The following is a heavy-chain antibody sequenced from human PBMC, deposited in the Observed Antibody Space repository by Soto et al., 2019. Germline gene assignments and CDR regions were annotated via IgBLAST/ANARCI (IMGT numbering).Heavy chain of an antibody. D-gene: IGHD2-21*01. V-gene: IGHV1-18*04. CDR2: ISAYNGNR. CDR1: GYTFSSYG. CDR3: ARDPAVITPGYFQH. Sequence: QVQLVQSGDEVKKPGASVKVSCKTSGYTFSSYGISWVRQAPGQGLEWMGWISAYNGNRNYAQKLQGRVTMTADTSTGTAYMELRSLRSDDTAVYYCARDPAVITPGYFQHWGQGTLVTVSS. J-gene: IGHJ1*01.